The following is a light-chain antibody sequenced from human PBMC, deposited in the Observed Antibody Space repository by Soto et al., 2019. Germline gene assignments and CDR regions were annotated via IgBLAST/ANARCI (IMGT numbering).Light chain of an antibody. CDR3: QQYYSTLIT. CDR2: WAS. V-gene: IGKV4-1*01. J-gene: IGKJ5*01. Sequence: DIVMTQSPDSLAVSLGERATINCKSSQSGFYSSNNKNYLAWYQQKPGQSPKLLIYWASTRESGVPDRFSGSGSGTDFTLTISSLQAEDVAVYYCQQYYSTLITFGQGTRLEIK. CDR1: QSGFYSSNNKNY.